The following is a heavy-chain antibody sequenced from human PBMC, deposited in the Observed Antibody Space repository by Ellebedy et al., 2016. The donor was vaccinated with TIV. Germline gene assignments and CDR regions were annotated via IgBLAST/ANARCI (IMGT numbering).Heavy chain of an antibody. Sequence: SETLSFTCAVSGASISSSYWSWIRQSPGKGLEWIAYIYSNGDINYNPSLKGRVTISLDSFKNQVSLRLNSVTAADTAMYYCIKGPGRGYPTDKWGPGTLATVSS. J-gene: IGHJ4*02. V-gene: IGHV4-4*09. CDR2: IYSNGDI. CDR1: GASISSSY. D-gene: IGHD5-12*01. CDR3: IKGPGRGYPTDK.